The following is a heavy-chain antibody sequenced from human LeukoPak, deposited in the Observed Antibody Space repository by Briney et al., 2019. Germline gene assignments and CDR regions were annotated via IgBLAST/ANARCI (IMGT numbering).Heavy chain of an antibody. CDR3: ARAYCSSTSCLYYYYGMDV. CDR2: MNPNSGNT. J-gene: IGHJ6*02. CDR1: GYTFTSYD. Sequence: ASVKVSCKASGYTFTSYDINWVRQATGQGLEWMGWMNPNSGNTGYAQKFQGRVTMTRNTSISTAYMELSSLRSEDTAVYYCARAYCSSTSCLYYYYGMDVWGQGTTVTVSS. D-gene: IGHD2-2*01. V-gene: IGHV1-8*01.